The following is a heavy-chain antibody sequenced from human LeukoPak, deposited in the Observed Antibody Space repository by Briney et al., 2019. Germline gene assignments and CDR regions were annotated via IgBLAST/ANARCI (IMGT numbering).Heavy chain of an antibody. CDR3: VRGKYYYDSSGYYDFDY. D-gene: IGHD3-22*01. V-gene: IGHV3-13*01. CDR1: GFTFSSHD. Sequence: PGGSLRLSCAASGFTFSSHDMHWVRHATGKGLEWVSAIGTAGDTYYPGSVKGRFTISRENAKNSLFLQMNSLRAEDTAVYYCVRGKYYYDSSGYYDFDYWGQGTLVTVSS. CDR2: IGTAGDT. J-gene: IGHJ4*02.